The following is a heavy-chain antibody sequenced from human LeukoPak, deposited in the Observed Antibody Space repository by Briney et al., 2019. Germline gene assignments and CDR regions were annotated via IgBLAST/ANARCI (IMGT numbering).Heavy chain of an antibody. V-gene: IGHV4-38-2*01. CDR3: ARHLGTSSLTRYYYYMDV. Sequence: SETLSPTCAVSGYSISSGYYWGWIRPPPGKGLEWIGSIYHSGSTYYNPSLKSRVTISVDTSKNQFSLKLSSVTAADTAVYYCARHLGTSSLTRYYYYMDVWGKGTTVTVSS. CDR1: GYSISSGYY. D-gene: IGHD3-3*02. J-gene: IGHJ6*03. CDR2: IYHSGST.